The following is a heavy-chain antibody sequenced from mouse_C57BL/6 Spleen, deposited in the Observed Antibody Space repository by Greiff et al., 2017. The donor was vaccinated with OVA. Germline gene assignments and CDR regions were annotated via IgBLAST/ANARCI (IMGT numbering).Heavy chain of an antibody. CDR1: GYTFTSYW. CDR3: ARSWDWYFDV. CDR2: IYPSDSET. J-gene: IGHJ1*03. Sequence: VQLQQPGAELVRPGSSVKLSCKASGYTFTSYWMAWVKQRPGQGLEWIGNIYPSDSETHYNQKFKDKATLTVDKSSSTAYMQLSSLTSEDSAVYYCARSWDWYFDVWGTGTTVTVSS. D-gene: IGHD4-1*01. V-gene: IGHV1-61*01.